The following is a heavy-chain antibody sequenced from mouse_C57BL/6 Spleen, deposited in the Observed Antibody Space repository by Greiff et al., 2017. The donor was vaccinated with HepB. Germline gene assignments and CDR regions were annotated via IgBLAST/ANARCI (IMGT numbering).Heavy chain of an antibody. CDR2: IYPRSGNT. CDR1: GYTFTSYG. V-gene: IGHV1-81*01. J-gene: IGHJ2*01. D-gene: IGHD2-3*01. CDR3: ARSEYDGYDY. Sequence: VKLMESGAELARPGASVKLSCKASGYTFTSYGISWVKQSTGQGLEWIGEIYPRSGNTYYNEKFKGKATLTADKSSSTAYMELRSLTSEDSAVYFCARSEYDGYDYWGQGTTLTVSS.